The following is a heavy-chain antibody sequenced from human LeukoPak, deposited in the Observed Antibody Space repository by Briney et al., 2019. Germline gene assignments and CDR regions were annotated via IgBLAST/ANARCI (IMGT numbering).Heavy chain of an antibody. V-gene: IGHV3-74*01. D-gene: IGHD7-27*01. J-gene: IGHJ4*02. Sequence: GGSLRLSCAASGFTFSHFWMHWVRQVPGKGLVWVSRISNDGSRTAYADSVKGRFTISRDNSKNTLYLQMNSLRAEDTAVYYCARGNWVYYFDYWGQGTLVTVSS. CDR2: ISNDGSRT. CDR3: ARGNWVYYFDY. CDR1: GFTFSHFW.